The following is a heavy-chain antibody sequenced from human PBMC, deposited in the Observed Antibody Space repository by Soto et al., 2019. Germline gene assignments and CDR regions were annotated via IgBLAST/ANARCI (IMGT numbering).Heavy chain of an antibody. J-gene: IGHJ4*01. CDR3: TREVVRPYFDY. Sequence: PGGSLRLSCAGSGFTFSSYAMSWVRQAPGKGLEWVSAISGSGGSTYYADSVKGRFTISRDNSKNTLSLQMNSLSAEDTAVYYCTREVVRPYFDYWGQGILVTVSS. CDR2: ISGSGGST. V-gene: IGHV3-23*01. CDR1: GFTFSSYA. D-gene: IGHD2-2*01.